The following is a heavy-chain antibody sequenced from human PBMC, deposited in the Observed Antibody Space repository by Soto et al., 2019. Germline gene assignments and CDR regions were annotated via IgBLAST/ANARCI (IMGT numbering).Heavy chain of an antibody. Sequence: SETLSLTCTVSGGSISSYYWSWIRQPPGKGLEWIGYIYYSGSTNYNPSLKSRVTISVDTSKNQFSLKLSSVTAADTAVYYCARDTRYCSSTSCYENAFDIWGQGTMVNVSS. CDR3: ARDTRYCSSTSCYENAFDI. CDR1: GGSISSYY. J-gene: IGHJ3*02. CDR2: IYYSGST. V-gene: IGHV4-59*01. D-gene: IGHD2-2*01.